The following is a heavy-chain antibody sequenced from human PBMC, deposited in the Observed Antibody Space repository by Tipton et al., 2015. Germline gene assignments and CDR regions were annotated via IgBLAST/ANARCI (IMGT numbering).Heavy chain of an antibody. J-gene: IGHJ4*02. V-gene: IGHV3-9*01. CDR3: ARRDYIVGGPVDY. CDR1: GFTFDDYA. CDR2: ITWNSGTM. Sequence: SLRLSCTASGFTFDDYAMHWVRQVPGKGLEWVSGITWNSGTMTYADSVKGRFTISRDNAKNTLYLQMNSLTVADTAVYFCARRDYIVGGPVDYWGQGSLVTVSS. D-gene: IGHD1-26*01.